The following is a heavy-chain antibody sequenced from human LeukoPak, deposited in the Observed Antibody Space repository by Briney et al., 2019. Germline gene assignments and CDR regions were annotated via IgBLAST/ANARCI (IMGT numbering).Heavy chain of an antibody. CDR1: GFTLSSYE. Sequence: PGGSLRLSCAASGFTLSSYEMNWVRQAPGKGLEWVSYISSSGSTIYYADSVKGRFTISRDNAKNSLYLQMNSLRAEDTAVYYCARAFPYATLGYWGQGTLVTVSS. CDR2: ISSSGSTI. V-gene: IGHV3-48*03. J-gene: IGHJ4*02. D-gene: IGHD1-26*01. CDR3: ARAFPYATLGY.